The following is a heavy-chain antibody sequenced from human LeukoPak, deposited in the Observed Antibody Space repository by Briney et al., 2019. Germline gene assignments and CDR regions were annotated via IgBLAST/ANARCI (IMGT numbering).Heavy chain of an antibody. V-gene: IGHV3-48*01. D-gene: IGHD6-13*01. CDR2: ISSSSSTI. CDR3: ANWAGTAAGFNGPFDF. J-gene: IGHJ4*02. CDR1: GHTFSSHS. Sequence: PGGSLRLSCATSGHTFSSHSVNWVRQAPGKGLEWVSYISSSSSTIYYAVSVKGRFTISRDNAKNSLYLQMNSLRVEDTAVYYCANWAGTAAGFNGPFDFWGQGTLVTVSS.